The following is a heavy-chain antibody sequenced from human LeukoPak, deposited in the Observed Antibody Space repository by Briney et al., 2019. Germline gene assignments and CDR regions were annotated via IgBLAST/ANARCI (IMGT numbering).Heavy chain of an antibody. CDR2: IGWNSGNL. CDR1: GFTFDDYA. J-gene: IGHJ6*03. Sequence: GRSLRLSCAASGFTFDDYAFHWVRQAPGKGLEWVSGIGWNSGNLGYADSVKGRFTISRDNAKNSLYLQMNSLRAEDTAVYYCAKGAFRDQVQGYYYMDVWGKGTTVTVSS. CDR3: AKGAFRDQVQGYYYMDV. D-gene: IGHD3-10*01. V-gene: IGHV3-9*01.